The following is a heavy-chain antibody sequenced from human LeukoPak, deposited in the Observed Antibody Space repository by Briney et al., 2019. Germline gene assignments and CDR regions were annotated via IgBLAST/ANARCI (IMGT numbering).Heavy chain of an antibody. CDR3: ARWQTGDWALDY. Sequence: PSETLSLTCAVSGYSMSSVYSWGWIRQPPGKGLEWIGIIYHSGTTYYNPSLKSRVTISVDTSKNQFSLKLSSVTAADTAVYYCARWQTGDWALDYWGQGTLVTVSS. J-gene: IGHJ4*02. V-gene: IGHV4-38-2*01. D-gene: IGHD7-27*01. CDR2: IYHSGTT. CDR1: GYSMSSVYS.